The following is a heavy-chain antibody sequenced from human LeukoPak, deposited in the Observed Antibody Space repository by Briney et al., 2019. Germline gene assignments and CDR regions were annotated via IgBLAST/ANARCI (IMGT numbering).Heavy chain of an antibody. J-gene: IGHJ4*02. CDR2: ISGSGGST. CDR1: GFTFSSYA. V-gene: IGHV3-23*01. CDR3: AKGRITMVRGANDY. D-gene: IGHD3-10*01. Sequence: GGSLRLSCAASGFTFSSYAMSWVRQAPGKGLEWVSAISGSGGSTYYADSVKGRFTISRDNSKDTLYLQMNSLRAEDTAVYYCAKGRITMVRGANDYWGQGTLVTVSS.